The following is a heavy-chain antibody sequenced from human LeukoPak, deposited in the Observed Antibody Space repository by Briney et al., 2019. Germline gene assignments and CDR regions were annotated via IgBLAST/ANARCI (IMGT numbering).Heavy chain of an antibody. J-gene: IGHJ4*02. CDR2: ISSSGSTI. V-gene: IGHV3-48*03. CDR1: GFTFSSYE. D-gene: IGHD3-22*01. CDR3: ARYYYDSSGYYLNDY. Sequence: GGSLRLSCAASGFTFSSYEMNWVRQAPGKGLEWVSYISSSGSTIYYADSVKGRFTISRDNAKNSLYLQMNSLRAEGTAVYYCARYYYDSSGYYLNDYWGQGTLVTVSS.